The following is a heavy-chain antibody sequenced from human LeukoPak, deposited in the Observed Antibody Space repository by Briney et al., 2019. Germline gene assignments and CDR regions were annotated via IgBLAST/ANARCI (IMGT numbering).Heavy chain of an antibody. CDR3: AKDGEIVDTAMVSDAFDI. V-gene: IGHV3-30*18. J-gene: IGHJ3*02. Sequence: GGSLRLSCAASGFTFSSYGMHWVRQAPGKGLEWVAVISYDGSNKYYADSVKGRFTISRDNSKNTLYLQMNSLRAEDTAVYYCAKDGEIVDTAMVSDAFDIWGQGTMVTVSS. CDR1: GFTFSSYG. D-gene: IGHD5-18*01. CDR2: ISYDGSNK.